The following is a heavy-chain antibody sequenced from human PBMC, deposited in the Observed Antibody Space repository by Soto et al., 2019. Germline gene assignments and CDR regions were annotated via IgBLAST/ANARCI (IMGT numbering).Heavy chain of an antibody. CDR1: GFTFSSYA. CDR3: ARSSSWYQSDY. V-gene: IGHV3-30-3*01. D-gene: IGHD6-13*01. Sequence: QVQLVESGGGVVQPGMSLRLSCAASGFTFSSYAMHWVRQAPGKGLEWVAVISYDGSNKYYADSVKGRFTISRDNSKNTLYLQMNSLRAEDTAVYYCARSSSWYQSDYWGQGTLVTVSS. CDR2: ISYDGSNK. J-gene: IGHJ4*02.